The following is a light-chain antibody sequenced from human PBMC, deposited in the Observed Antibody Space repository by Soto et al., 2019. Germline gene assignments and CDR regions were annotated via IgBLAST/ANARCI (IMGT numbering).Light chain of an antibody. J-gene: IGKJ1*01. CDR3: QQYGTYLWT. CDR2: KAS. CDR1: QTISDW. V-gene: IGKV1-5*03. Sequence: DIQMTQSPSTLSASIGDRVTITCRASQTISDWLAWHQQKPGKAPKLLIYKASSLESGVPSRFSGSGSGTEFTLTISSLQPDDFATYYCQQYGTYLWTFGQGTKVDIK.